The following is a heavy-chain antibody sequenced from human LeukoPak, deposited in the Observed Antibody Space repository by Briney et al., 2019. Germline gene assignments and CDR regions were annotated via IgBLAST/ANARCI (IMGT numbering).Heavy chain of an antibody. Sequence: KPSETLSLTCTVSGGSISSYYWSWIRQPPGKGLEWIGYVYYTGSTNYNPSLKSRVTISLDTSKSQFSLKLSSVTAADTAVYYRARGYSSGLFFGFWGQGTLVTVSS. CDR2: VYYTGST. V-gene: IGHV4-59*01. CDR3: ARGYSSGLFFGF. J-gene: IGHJ4*02. D-gene: IGHD6-19*01. CDR1: GGSISSYY.